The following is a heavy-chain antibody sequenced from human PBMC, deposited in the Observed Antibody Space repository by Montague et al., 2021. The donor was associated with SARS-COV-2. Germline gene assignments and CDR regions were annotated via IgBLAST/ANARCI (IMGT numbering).Heavy chain of an antibody. CDR3: ARGVVAAPGTFDY. CDR2: VSASGST. Sequence: SETLSLTCTVSGDSISYFYWSWIRQPAGKGLEWIGRVSASGSTNYNPSLNSRVTMSVDTSKKQFSVRLSPVTAADTAVYYCARGVVAAPGTFDYWGQGTLVTVSS. CDR1: GDSISYFY. J-gene: IGHJ4*02. D-gene: IGHD6-13*01. V-gene: IGHV4-4*07.